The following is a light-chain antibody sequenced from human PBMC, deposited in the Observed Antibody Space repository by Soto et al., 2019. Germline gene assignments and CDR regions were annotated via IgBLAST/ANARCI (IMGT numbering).Light chain of an antibody. J-gene: IGKJ3*01. CDR3: QQRTNWPRSFT. CDR1: QSVSSY. Sequence: EIVLTQSPATLSLSPGERATLSCRASQSVSSYLAWYQQKPGQAPRLLIYDTSKRATGIPARFXXSGSGTDFTLTISSLEPEDFAVYYCQQRTNWPRSFTFGPGTKVDIK. CDR2: DTS. V-gene: IGKV3-11*01.